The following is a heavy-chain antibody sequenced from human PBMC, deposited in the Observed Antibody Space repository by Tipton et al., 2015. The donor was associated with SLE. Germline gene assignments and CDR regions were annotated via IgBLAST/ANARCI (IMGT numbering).Heavy chain of an antibody. CDR1: GFTFSGSA. J-gene: IGHJ4*02. V-gene: IGHV3-73*01. D-gene: IGHD3-3*01. CDR3: TSRYYDFWSGPFDY. Sequence: SLRLSCAASGFTFSGSAMHWVRQASGKGLEWVGRIRSKANSYATAYAASVKGRFTISRDDSKNTAYLQMNSLKTEGTAVYYCTSRYYDFWSGPFDYWGQGTLVTVSS. CDR2: IRSKANSYAT.